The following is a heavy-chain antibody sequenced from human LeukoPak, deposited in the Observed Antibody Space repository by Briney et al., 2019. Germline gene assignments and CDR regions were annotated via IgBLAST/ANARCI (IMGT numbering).Heavy chain of an antibody. CDR2: IYSGGNT. J-gene: IGHJ2*01. CDR3: ARDYSSGHPEGYFDL. V-gene: IGHV3-66*01. Sequence: GGSLRLPCAASGFTVSRNYMSWVRQAPGKGLEWVSVIYSGGNTYYADSVKGRFTIARDNSKNTLYLQMNNLRAEDTAVYYCARDYSSGHPEGYFDLWGRGTLVTVSS. D-gene: IGHD6-19*01. CDR1: GFTVSRNY.